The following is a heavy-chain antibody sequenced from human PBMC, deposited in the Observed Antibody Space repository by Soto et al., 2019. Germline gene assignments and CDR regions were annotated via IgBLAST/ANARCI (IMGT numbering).Heavy chain of an antibody. Sequence: GGSLRLSCAASGFTFSSYAMHWVRQAPGKGLEYVSAISSNGGSTYYANSVKGRFTISRDNSKNTLYLQMGSLRAEDMAVYYCARDGVSDYDILTGYYNPYYYYMDVWGQGTMVTVSS. D-gene: IGHD3-9*01. J-gene: IGHJ6*03. CDR2: ISSNGGST. CDR3: ARDGVSDYDILTGYYNPYYYYMDV. CDR1: GFTFSSYA. V-gene: IGHV3-64*01.